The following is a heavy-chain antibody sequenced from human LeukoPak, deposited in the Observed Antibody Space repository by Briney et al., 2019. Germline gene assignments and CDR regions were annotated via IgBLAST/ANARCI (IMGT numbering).Heavy chain of an antibody. Sequence: PSETLSLTCTVSGGSISSSSYYWGWIRQPPGKGLEWIGSIYYSGSTYYNPSLKSRATISVDTSKNQFSLKLSSVTAADTAVYYCARQYSGSYPYYFDYWGQGTLVTVSS. V-gene: IGHV4-39*01. CDR3: ARQYSGSYPYYFDY. CDR1: GGSISSSSYY. CDR2: IYYSGST. J-gene: IGHJ4*02. D-gene: IGHD1-26*01.